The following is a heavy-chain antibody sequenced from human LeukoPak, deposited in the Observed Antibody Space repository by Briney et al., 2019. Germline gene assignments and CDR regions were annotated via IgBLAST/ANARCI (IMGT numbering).Heavy chain of an antibody. J-gene: IGHJ4*02. CDR3: TTRRQDGC. D-gene: IGHD6-25*01. CDR2: IKSRIDGGTI. V-gene: IGHV3-15*01. Sequence: GGSLRLSCVASGFTFSDAWMSWVRQAPGKGLEWVGRIKSRIDGGTIDYGAPVKGRFTISRDDSRNTLYLQMNSLKTEDTAVYYCTTRRQDGCWGQGTLVTVS. CDR1: GFTFSDAW.